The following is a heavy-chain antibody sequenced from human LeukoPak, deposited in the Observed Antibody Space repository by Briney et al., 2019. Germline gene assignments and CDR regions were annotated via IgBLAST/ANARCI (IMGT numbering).Heavy chain of an antibody. CDR3: ARHVDAFDN. CDR2: IYYSGRT. J-gene: IGHJ3*02. CDR1: GSSISSSSSY. V-gene: IGHV4-39*01. Sequence: PSETLSLTCTVSGSSISSSSSYWGWIRQPPGKGLEWIVTIYYSGRTYYNPSLKSRVTISVDTSKSQFSLKLSTVTAADTAVYYCARHVDAFDNWGQGTMVTVSS.